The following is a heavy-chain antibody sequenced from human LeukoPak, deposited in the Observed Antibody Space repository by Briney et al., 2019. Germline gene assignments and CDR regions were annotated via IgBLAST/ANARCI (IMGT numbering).Heavy chain of an antibody. V-gene: IGHV3-23*01. J-gene: IGHJ3*02. CDR3: AKGHNCNAIDAFDI. D-gene: IGHD1-20*01. Sequence: GGSLRHSCAASRFTFRTNAMRWVRQAPGKGVEWVSPCSGYAGTTHYADSVKGRFTISRDNSKNTLYLQMNSLRAEDTAVYYCAKGHNCNAIDAFDIWGQGTMVTVSS. CDR1: RFTFRTNA. CDR2: CSGYAGTT.